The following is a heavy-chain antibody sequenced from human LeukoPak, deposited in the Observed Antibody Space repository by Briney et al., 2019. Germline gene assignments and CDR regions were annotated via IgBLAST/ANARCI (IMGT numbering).Heavy chain of an antibody. CDR3: ARDGFWSGYGHFDY. CDR1: GYTFTSYD. Sequence: ASVKVSCKASGYTFTSYDINWVRQATGQGLEWMGWMNPNSGNTGYAQKFQGRVTMTRDMSTSTVYMELSSLRSEDTAVYYCARDGFWSGYGHFDYWGQGTLVTVSS. D-gene: IGHD3-3*01. V-gene: IGHV1-8*02. CDR2: MNPNSGNT. J-gene: IGHJ4*02.